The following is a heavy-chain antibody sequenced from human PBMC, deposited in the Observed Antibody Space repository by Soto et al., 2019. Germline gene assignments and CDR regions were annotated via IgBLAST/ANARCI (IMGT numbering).Heavy chain of an antibody. Sequence: QLQLQGSGPGLVKPSETLSLTCTVSDGSSSSSSYCWGWIRQPPGEGLEWIATIYSSGSTYYNPSLKSRVTRSVDTSKNQFSLNPSSVTAADTAVYSCAWGSAAAPAFDYWGQGTLVTVSS. V-gene: IGHV4-39*01. CDR1: DGSSSSSSYC. D-gene: IGHD6-25*01. CDR3: AWGSAAAPAFDY. J-gene: IGHJ4*02. CDR2: IYSSGST.